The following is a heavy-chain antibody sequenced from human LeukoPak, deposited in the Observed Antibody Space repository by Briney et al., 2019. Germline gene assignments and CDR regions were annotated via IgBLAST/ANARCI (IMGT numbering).Heavy chain of an antibody. D-gene: IGHD1-1*01. CDR1: GFSFRTYG. V-gene: IGHV3-23*01. J-gene: IGHJ4*02. Sequence: GGSLRLSCAASGFSFRTYGMSWVRQAPGKRLEWVSGISGSGDNTHNADFVKGRFTISRDNAKNSLYLQMSSLRAEDTAVYYCVRHRTASDYWGQGALVTVSS. CDR2: ISGSGDNT. CDR3: VRHRTASDY.